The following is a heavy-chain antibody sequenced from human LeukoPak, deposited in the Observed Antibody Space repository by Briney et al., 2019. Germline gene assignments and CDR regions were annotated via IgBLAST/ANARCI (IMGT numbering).Heavy chain of an antibody. J-gene: IGHJ4*02. Sequence: GGSLRLSCAASGFTFSSYWMSWVRQAPGKGLGWGATIKQDGSEKYYVDSVKGRFTISRDNAKNSLYLQMNSLRAEDTAVYYCARDRGYYYDSSGYYSDYWGQGTLVTVSS. CDR3: ARDRGYYYDSSGYYSDY. D-gene: IGHD3-22*01. V-gene: IGHV3-7*01. CDR1: GFTFSSYW. CDR2: IKQDGSEK.